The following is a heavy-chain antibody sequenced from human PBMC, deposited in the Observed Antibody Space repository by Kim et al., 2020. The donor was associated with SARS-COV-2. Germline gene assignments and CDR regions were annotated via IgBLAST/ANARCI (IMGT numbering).Heavy chain of an antibody. CDR1: GFTFSSYA. CDR3: AKMAGLILAQYYFDY. Sequence: GGSLRLSCAASGFTFSSYAMNWVRQAPGKGLEWVSGTSDDGVATYYADSMKGRFTISIDNSRNTLYLQMNSLRAEDTAIYYCAKMAGLILAQYYFDYWGQGTLVTVSS. J-gene: IGHJ4*02. CDR2: TSDDGVAT. V-gene: IGHV3-23*01. D-gene: IGHD3-10*01.